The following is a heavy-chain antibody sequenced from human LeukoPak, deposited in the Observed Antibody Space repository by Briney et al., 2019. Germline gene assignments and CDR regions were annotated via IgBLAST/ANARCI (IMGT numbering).Heavy chain of an antibody. V-gene: IGHV3-64*01. J-gene: IGHJ5*02. D-gene: IGHD2-2*01. CDR2: ISSNGGST. Sequence: GGSLRLSCAASGFTFSSYAMHWVRQAPGKGLEHVSAISSNGGSTYYANSVKGRFTISRDNSKNTLYLQMGSLRAEDMAVYYCARSSSSWNNWFDPWGQGTLVTVSS. CDR1: GFTFSSYA. CDR3: ARSSSSWNNWFDP.